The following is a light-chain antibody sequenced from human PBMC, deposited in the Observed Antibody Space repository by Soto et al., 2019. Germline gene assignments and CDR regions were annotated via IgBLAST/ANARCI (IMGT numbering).Light chain of an antibody. Sequence: DIQMTQSPSSLSASVGDRVTITCRASQSISSYLNWYQQKPGKAPKLLIYAASSLQSGVPSRFSGSGSGTDFTLTISSLQPEYFATYYLQHSYSTPRTFGPGTKVEIK. CDR2: AAS. J-gene: IGKJ1*01. CDR3: QHSYSTPRT. V-gene: IGKV1-39*01. CDR1: QSISSY.